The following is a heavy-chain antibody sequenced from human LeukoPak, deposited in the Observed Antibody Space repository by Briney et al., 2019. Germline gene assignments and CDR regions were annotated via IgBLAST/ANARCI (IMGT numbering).Heavy chain of an antibody. CDR1: GGSFSGYY. V-gene: IGHV4-34*01. Sequence: SETLSLTCAVYGGSFSGYYWSWIRQPPGKGLEWIGEINHSGSTNYNPSLKSRVTISVDTPKNQFSLKLSSVTAADTAVYYCARQMYSSSWSFDYWGQGTLVAVSS. CDR2: INHSGST. CDR3: ARQMYSSSWSFDY. D-gene: IGHD6-13*01. J-gene: IGHJ4*02.